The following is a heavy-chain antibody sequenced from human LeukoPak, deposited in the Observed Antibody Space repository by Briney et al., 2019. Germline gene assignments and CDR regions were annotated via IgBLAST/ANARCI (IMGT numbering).Heavy chain of an antibody. CDR2: IYYSGST. CDR1: DGSISSYY. Sequence: PSETLSLTCSVSDGSISSYYWSWIRQPLGKGLEWIGYIYYSGSTNYNPSLKSRVTISVDTSKNQFSLKLSSVTAADTAVYYCARSSDYHGGYFDYWGQGTLVTVSS. J-gene: IGHJ4*02. D-gene: IGHD3-22*01. CDR3: ARSSDYHGGYFDY. V-gene: IGHV4-59*01.